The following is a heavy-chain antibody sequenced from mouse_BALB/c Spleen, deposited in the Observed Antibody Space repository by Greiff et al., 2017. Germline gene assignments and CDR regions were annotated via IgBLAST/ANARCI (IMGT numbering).Heavy chain of an antibody. V-gene: IGHV1-14*01. CDR2: INPYNDGT. J-gene: IGHJ4*01. CDR3: ARGGITTEYYYAMDY. Sequence: EVQLQQSGPELVKPGASVKMSCKASGYTFTSYVMHWVKQKPGQGLEWIGYINPYNDGTKYNEKFKGKATLTSDKSSSTAYMELSSLTSEDSAVYYCARGGITTEYYYAMDYWGQGTSVTVSS. D-gene: IGHD2-4*01. CDR1: GYTFTSYV.